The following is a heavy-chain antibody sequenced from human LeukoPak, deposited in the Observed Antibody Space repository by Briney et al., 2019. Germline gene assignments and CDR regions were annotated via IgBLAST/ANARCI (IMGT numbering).Heavy chain of an antibody. Sequence: SETLSLTCAVYGGSFSGYYWSWIRQPPGKGLEWIGEINHSGSTNHSPSLRSRVTISVDTSKNQFSLKLRSVTAADTAVYYCARGPLYYYDSSSRSYYFDYWGQGTLVTVSS. J-gene: IGHJ4*02. CDR2: INHSGST. V-gene: IGHV4-34*01. CDR1: GGSFSGYY. D-gene: IGHD3-22*01. CDR3: ARGPLYYYDSSSRSYYFDY.